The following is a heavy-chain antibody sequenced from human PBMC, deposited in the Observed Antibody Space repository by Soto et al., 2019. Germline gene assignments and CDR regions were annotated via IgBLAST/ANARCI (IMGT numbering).Heavy chain of an antibody. D-gene: IGHD3-16*02. CDR3: ARLKGSYRYDAFDI. CDR1: GYTFTSYD. Sequence: ASVKVSCKASGYTFTSYDINWVRQATGQGLEWMGWMNPNSGNTGYAQKLQGRVTMTRNTSISTAYMELSSLRSEDTAVYYCARLKGSYRYDAFDIWGQGTMVTVSS. J-gene: IGHJ3*02. V-gene: IGHV1-8*01. CDR2: MNPNSGNT.